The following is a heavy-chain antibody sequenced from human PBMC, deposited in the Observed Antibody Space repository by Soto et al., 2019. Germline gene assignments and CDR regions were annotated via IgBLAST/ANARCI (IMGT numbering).Heavy chain of an antibody. Sequence: DSVKGRFTISRDNSKNTLYLQMSSLRAEDTAVYYCARSRSRYDFWSGYYTARWFDPWGQGTLVTVSS. D-gene: IGHD3-3*01. J-gene: IGHJ5*02. CDR3: ARSRSRYDFWSGYYTARWFDP. V-gene: IGHV3-30*07.